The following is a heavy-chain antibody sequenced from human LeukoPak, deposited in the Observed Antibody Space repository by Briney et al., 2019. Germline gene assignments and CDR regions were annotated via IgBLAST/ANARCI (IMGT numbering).Heavy chain of an antibody. J-gene: IGHJ6*02. CDR2: IIPILGIA. CDR3: ARLTMVRGVTKSYYGMDV. Sequence: GSSVKVSCKASGGTFGSYAISWVRQAPGQGLEWMGRIIPILGIANYAQKFQGRVTITADKSTSTAYMELSSLRSEDTAVYYCARLTMVRGVTKSYYGMDVWGQGTTVTVSS. V-gene: IGHV1-69*04. D-gene: IGHD3-10*01. CDR1: GGTFGSYA.